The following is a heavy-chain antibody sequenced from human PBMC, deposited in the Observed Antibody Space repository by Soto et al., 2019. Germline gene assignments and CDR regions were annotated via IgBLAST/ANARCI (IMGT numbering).Heavy chain of an antibody. CDR1: GYTFTSYY. V-gene: IGHV1-46*01. J-gene: IGHJ6*02. D-gene: IGHD3-3*01. Sequence: ASVEVSCKXSGYTFTSYYMHWVRQAPGQGLEWMGIINPSGGSTSYAQKFQGRVTMTRDTSTSTVYMELSSLRSEDTAVYYCARDYDFWSGYRKPAYYYYYYGMDVWGQGTTVTVSS. CDR2: INPSGGST. CDR3: ARDYDFWSGYRKPAYYYYYYGMDV.